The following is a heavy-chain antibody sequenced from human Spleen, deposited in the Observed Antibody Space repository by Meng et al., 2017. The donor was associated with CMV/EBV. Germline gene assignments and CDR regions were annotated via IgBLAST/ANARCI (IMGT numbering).Heavy chain of an antibody. J-gene: IGHJ4*02. CDR1: GGSFSGYY. CDR2: INHSGST. Sequence: CAFYGGSFSGYYWSWIRQPPGKGLEWIGEINHSGSTNYHPSLKSRVTISVDTSKNQFSLKLSSVTAADTAVYYCARSVSYSSSWFGYWGQGTLVTVSS. CDR3: ARSVSYSSSWFGY. D-gene: IGHD6-13*01. V-gene: IGHV4-34*01.